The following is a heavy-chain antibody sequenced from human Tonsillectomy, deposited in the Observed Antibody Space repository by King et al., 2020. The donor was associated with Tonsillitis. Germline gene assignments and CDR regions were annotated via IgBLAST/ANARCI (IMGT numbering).Heavy chain of an antibody. J-gene: IGHJ6*03. CDR3: ARVHYSSWYYYYYMDV. V-gene: IGHV4-59*01. D-gene: IGHD6-13*01. CDR1: GGSISSYY. CDR2: IYYSGST. Sequence: VQLQESGPGLVKPSETLSLTCTVSGGSISSYYWSWIRQPPGKGLEWIGYIYYSGSTNYNPSLKSRVTISVDTSKNQFSLKLSSVTAADTAVYYCARVHYSSWYYYYYMDVWGKGTTVTVSS.